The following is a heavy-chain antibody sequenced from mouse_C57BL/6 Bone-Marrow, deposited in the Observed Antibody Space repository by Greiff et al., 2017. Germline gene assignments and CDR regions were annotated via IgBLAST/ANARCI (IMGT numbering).Heavy chain of an antibody. CDR2: IYPSDSET. D-gene: IGHD1-1*01. J-gene: IGHJ4*01. CDR1: GYTFTSYW. Sequence: VQLQQPGAELVRPGSSVKLSCKASGYTFTSYWMDWVKQRPGQGLEWIGNIYPSDSETHYNQKFKDKATLTVDKSSSTAYMQLSSLTSEDSAVYYCARRHYYGTRYAMDYWGQGTSVTVSS. CDR3: ARRHYYGTRYAMDY. V-gene: IGHV1-61*01.